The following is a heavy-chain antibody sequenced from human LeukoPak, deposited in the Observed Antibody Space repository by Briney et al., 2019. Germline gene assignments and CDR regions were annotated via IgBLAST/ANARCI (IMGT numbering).Heavy chain of an antibody. Sequence: PGGSLRLSCSASGFTFSSYALHWVRQAPGKGLEYVSAISSNGRTTYYADSVKGRFTISRDNSKNTLYLQMNSLRAEDTAVYYCARSAGYDILTGYLSDWFDPWGQGTLVTVSS. D-gene: IGHD3-9*01. CDR3: ARSAGYDILTGYLSDWFDP. CDR2: ISSNGRTT. V-gene: IGHV3-64*04. J-gene: IGHJ5*02. CDR1: GFTFSSYA.